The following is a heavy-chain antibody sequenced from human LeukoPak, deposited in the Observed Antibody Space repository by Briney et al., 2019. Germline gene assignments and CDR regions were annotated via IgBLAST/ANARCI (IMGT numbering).Heavy chain of an antibody. V-gene: IGHV3-7*01. J-gene: IGHJ4*02. CDR3: ATDRGWRTNGYYLYYFEY. CDR2: IKHDGSEK. D-gene: IGHD3-3*01. Sequence: GGSLRLSCAASGFIFTNYFMSWVRQAPGKGLEWVASIKHDGSEKYYVDSVRGRFAISRDNTMNSLYLQMSSLRAEDTAVYYCATDRGWRTNGYYLYYFEYWGQGTLVTYSS. CDR1: GFIFTNYF.